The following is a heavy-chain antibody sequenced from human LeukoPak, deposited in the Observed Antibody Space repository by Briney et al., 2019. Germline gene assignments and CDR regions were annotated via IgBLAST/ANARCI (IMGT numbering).Heavy chain of an antibody. D-gene: IGHD1-1*01. CDR2: INAGNGEI. V-gene: IGHV1-3*01. CDR3: ALQSTTGTVGAFDI. J-gene: IGHJ3*02. Sequence: ASVKVSCKASAYTFTSYAMHWVRQAPGQRLEWMGWINAGNGEISYSEKFQGRVTITRDTSATTAYMELSSLTSEDTAVYYCALQSTTGTVGAFDIWGQGTMVTVSS. CDR1: AYTFTSYA.